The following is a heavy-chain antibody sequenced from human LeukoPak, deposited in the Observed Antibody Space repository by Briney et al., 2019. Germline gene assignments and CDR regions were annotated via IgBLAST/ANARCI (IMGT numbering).Heavy chain of an antibody. CDR2: ISYDGSSK. CDR3: AKANSPNYYYYYGMDV. CDR1: GFTFGSYG. Sequence: PGGSLRLSCAASGFTFGSYGMHWVRQAPGKGLEWVAVISYDGSSKYYADSVKGRFTISRDNTKNMLYLQMNSLRAEDTAVYYCAKANSPNYYYYYGMDVWGQGTTVTVSS. J-gene: IGHJ6*02. D-gene: IGHD2/OR15-2a*01. V-gene: IGHV3-30*18.